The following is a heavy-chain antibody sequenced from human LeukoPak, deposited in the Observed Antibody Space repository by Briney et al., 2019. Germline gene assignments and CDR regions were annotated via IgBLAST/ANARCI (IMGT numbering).Heavy chain of an antibody. D-gene: IGHD4-17*01. J-gene: IGHJ5*02. V-gene: IGHV4-59*01. CDR1: GGSISGYY. CDR3: VRSKSGTYGWFDP. Sequence: SETLSLTCTVSGGSISGYYWSWIRQPPGKGLEWIGYIYYTGSTDYNPSLKSRVIISVDTSKNQFSLKVSSVTAADTAVYYCVRSKSGTYGWFDPWGQGTLVTVSS. CDR2: IYYTGST.